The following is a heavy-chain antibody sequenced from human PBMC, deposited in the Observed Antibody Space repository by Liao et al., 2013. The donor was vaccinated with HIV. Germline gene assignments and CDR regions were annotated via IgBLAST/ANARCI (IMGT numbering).Heavy chain of an antibody. CDR2: IYYSGST. CDR1: GGSVRSYY. D-gene: IGHD3-3*01. Sequence: QVQLQESGPGLVKPSETLSLTCTVSGGSVRSYYWSWIRQPPGKGLEWIGYIYYSGSTNYNPSLKSRVTISVDTSKNQFSLKLSSVTAADTAVYYCARSSGDFWSGSITKRNWFDPWGQGTLVTVSS. J-gene: IGHJ5*02. CDR3: ARSSGDFWSGSITKRNWFDP. V-gene: IGHV4-59*02.